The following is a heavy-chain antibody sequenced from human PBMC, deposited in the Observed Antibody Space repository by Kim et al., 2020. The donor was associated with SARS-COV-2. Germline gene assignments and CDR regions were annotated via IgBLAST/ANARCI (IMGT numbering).Heavy chain of an antibody. CDR3: ARDWGSMVRGVGGGMDV. J-gene: IGHJ6*02. CDR1: GYTFTSYA. V-gene: IGHV7-4-1*02. D-gene: IGHD3-10*01. CDR2: INTNTGNP. Sequence: ASVKVSCKASGYTFTSYAMNWVRQAPGQGLEWMGWINTNTGNPTYAQGFTGRFVFSLDTSVSTAYLQISSLKAEDTAVYYCARDWGSMVRGVGGGMDVWGQGTTVTVSS.